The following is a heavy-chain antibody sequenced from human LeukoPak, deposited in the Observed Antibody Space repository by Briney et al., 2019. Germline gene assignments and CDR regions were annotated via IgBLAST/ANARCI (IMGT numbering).Heavy chain of an antibody. D-gene: IGHD3-10*01. V-gene: IGHV4-59*01. CDR1: GGSISSYY. CDR3: ARHYGSGSYYGY. J-gene: IGHJ4*02. CDR2: IYYSGST. Sequence: SETLSLTCTVSGGSISSYYWSWIRQPPGKGLKWIGYIYYSGSTNYNPSLKSRVTISVDTSKNQFSLKLSSVTAADTAVYYCARHYGSGSYYGYWGQGTLVTVSS.